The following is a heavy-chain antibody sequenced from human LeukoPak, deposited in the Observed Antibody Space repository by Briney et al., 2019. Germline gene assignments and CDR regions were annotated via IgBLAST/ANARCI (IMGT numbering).Heavy chain of an antibody. D-gene: IGHD3-16*01. CDR1: GGSLSNHY. CDR3: ARGRIGGPKAPFDY. CDR2: IYGSGST. Sequence: SETLSLTCTVSGGSLSNHYWSWIRQPPGKGLEWSGHIYGSGSTTYNPSLKSRVTMSVDTSKNQFSLNLSSVTAADTAVYYCARGRIGGPKAPFDYWGQGTLVTVSS. J-gene: IGHJ4*02. V-gene: IGHV4-59*11.